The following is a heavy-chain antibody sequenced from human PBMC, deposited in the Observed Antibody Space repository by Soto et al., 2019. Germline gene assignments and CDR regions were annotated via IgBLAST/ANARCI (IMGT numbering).Heavy chain of an antibody. CDR2: INPSSGGT. J-gene: IGHJ5*02. V-gene: IGHV1-2*02. CDR1: GYTFRDYY. D-gene: IGHD1-26*01. Sequence: VQLVQSGAEVRKPGASVKVSCKASGYTFRDYYVHWVREAPGQGLEWMGWINPSSGGTIYTQRFQGRVTMTRDTSIITVYMELSRLTSDDTAVYYCAREMGVIGAPGYTWFDPWGQGALVTVSS. CDR3: AREMGVIGAPGYTWFDP.